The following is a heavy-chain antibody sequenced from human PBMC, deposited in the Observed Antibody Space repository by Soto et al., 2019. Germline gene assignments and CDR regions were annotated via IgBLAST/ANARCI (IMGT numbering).Heavy chain of an antibody. CDR2: IYYSGST. Sequence: TLSLTCTVSGVSISSGGYYWSWIRQHPGKGLEWIGYIYYSGSTYYNPSLKSRVTISVDTSKNQFSLKLSSVTAADTAVYYCTTDLWRIAVVVGSTGYFNPWGQGTPVTVSS. D-gene: IGHD2-15*01. CDR3: TTDLWRIAVVVGSTGYFNP. J-gene: IGHJ5*02. CDR1: GVSISSGGYY. V-gene: IGHV4-31*03.